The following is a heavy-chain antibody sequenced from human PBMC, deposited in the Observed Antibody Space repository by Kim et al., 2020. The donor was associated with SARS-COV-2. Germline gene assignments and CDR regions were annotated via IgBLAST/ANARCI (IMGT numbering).Heavy chain of an antibody. CDR3: ARPLRERGYYYYYGMDV. CDR1: GYSFTSYW. D-gene: IGHD1-1*01. Sequence: GESLKISCKGSGYSFTSYWIGWVRQMPGKGLEWMGIIYPGDSDTRYSPSFQGQVTISADKSISTAYLQWSSLKASDTAMYYCARPLRERGYYYYYGMDVWGQGTTVTVSS. J-gene: IGHJ6*02. CDR2: IYPGDSDT. V-gene: IGHV5-51*01.